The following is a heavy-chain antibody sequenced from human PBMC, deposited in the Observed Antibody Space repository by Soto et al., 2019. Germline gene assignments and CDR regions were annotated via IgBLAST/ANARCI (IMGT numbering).Heavy chain of an antibody. CDR3: ARTRGDAFDI. D-gene: IGHD3-10*01. CDR2: IYYSGST. Sequence: SETLSLTCTVSGGSISSYYWSWIRQPPGKGLEWIGYIYYSGSTNYNPSLKSRVTISVDTSKNQFSLKLSSVTAADTAVYYCARTRGDAFDIWGQGTMVTVSS. CDR1: GGSISSYY. V-gene: IGHV4-59*08. J-gene: IGHJ3*02.